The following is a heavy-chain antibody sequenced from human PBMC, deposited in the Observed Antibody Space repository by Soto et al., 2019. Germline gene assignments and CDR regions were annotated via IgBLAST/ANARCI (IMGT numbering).Heavy chain of an antibody. J-gene: IGHJ2*01. CDR1: GFTFSSYW. V-gene: IGHV3-74*01. CDR3: AGYCSGGSCWYFDL. Sequence: GGSLRLSCAASGFTFSSYWMHWVRKAPGKGLVWVSRINSDGSSTSYADSVKGRFTISRDNAKNTLYLQMNSLRAEDTAVYYCAGYCSGGSCWYFDLWGRGTLVTVSS. D-gene: IGHD2-15*01. CDR2: INSDGSST.